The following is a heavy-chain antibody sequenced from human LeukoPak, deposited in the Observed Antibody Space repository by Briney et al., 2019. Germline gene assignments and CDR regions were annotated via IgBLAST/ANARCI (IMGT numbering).Heavy chain of an antibody. D-gene: IGHD6-19*01. CDR2: ISSSGSTI. V-gene: IGHV3-11*01. Sequence: GGSLRLSCAASGFTFSDYYMSWIRQAPGKGLEWVSYISSSGSTIYYADSVKGRFTISRDNAKNSLYLQMNSLRAEDTAVYYCASQSAGYSSGWYGDYWGQGTLVTVSS. CDR3: ASQSAGYSSGWYGDY. J-gene: IGHJ4*02. CDR1: GFTFSDYY.